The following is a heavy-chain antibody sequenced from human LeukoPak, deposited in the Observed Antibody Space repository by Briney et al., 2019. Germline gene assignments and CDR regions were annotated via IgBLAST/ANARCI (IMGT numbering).Heavy chain of an antibody. CDR2: IYHSGST. CDR1: GGSISSGGYS. Sequence: PSETLSLTCAVSGGSISSGGYSWSWIRQPPGKGLEWIGYIYHSGSTYYNPSLKSRVTISVDRSKNQFSLKLSSVTAADTAVYYCARGDRSSYGYYPFDYWGQGTLVTVSS. J-gene: IGHJ4*02. D-gene: IGHD5-18*01. V-gene: IGHV4-30-2*01. CDR3: ARGDRSSYGYYPFDY.